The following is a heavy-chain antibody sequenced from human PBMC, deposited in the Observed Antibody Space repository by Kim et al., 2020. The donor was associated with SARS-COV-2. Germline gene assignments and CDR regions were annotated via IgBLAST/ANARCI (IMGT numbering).Heavy chain of an antibody. CDR3: ARGGGSYWYVDY. CDR1: GYTFSTSG. J-gene: IGHJ4*02. D-gene: IGHD3-16*01. V-gene: IGHV1-18*01. Sequence: ASVKVSCKTSGYTFSTSGVSWVRQATGQGLEWMGWITVYNGNTNYAQKLQGRVTMTTDTSTSTAYMELRSLTSDDTAVYYCARGGGSYWYVDYWGQGTLVTVSS. CDR2: ITVYNGNT.